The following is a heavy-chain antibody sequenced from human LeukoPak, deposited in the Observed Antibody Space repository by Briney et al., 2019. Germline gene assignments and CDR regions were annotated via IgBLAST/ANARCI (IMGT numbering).Heavy chain of an antibody. D-gene: IGHD3/OR15-3a*01. V-gene: IGHV3-7*01. CDR1: GFTFADYS. CDR2: LNQWGNDK. CDR3: SRDLGTGRPHDV. Sequence: GGSLRLSCIASGFTFADYSMTWFRQAPGKGLEWVANLNQWGNDKYYADSVRGRFTISRDNARDALYLQMNSLRTEDTGLYYCSRDLGTGRPHDVWGLGTLVTVSS. J-gene: IGHJ1*01.